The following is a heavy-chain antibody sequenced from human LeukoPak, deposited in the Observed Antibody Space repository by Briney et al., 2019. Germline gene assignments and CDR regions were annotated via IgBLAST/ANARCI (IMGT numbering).Heavy chain of an antibody. J-gene: IGHJ4*02. V-gene: IGHV3-7*01. CDR1: GFIVSGYW. D-gene: IGHD6-13*01. CDR3: AREWQGGIAAAGTRIEGDY. Sequence: PGGSLRLSCAVSGFIVSGYWMTWVRQAPGKGLEWVANIKQDGSEKNYVDSVKGRFNISRDNAENSLFLQMNSLRAEDTAVYYCAREWQGGIAAAGTRIEGDYWGQGTLVAVSS. CDR2: IKQDGSEK.